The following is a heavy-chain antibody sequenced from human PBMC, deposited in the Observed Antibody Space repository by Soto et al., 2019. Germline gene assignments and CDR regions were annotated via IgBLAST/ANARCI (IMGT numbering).Heavy chain of an antibody. Sequence: PSETRSVTCTVSGGSISNPSYYWGWVRQPPGKRLEWIGDIFYTGRTYYSPSLKSRVTISVDTSKERFSLNLTSVTAADTAVYLCAGLTFRIAADSHGRSNWLGPWAPGTLVTASS. CDR3: AGLTFRIAADSHGRSNWLGP. CDR2: IFYTGRT. J-gene: IGHJ5*02. D-gene: IGHD2-21*01. V-gene: IGHV4-39*01. CDR1: GGSISNPSYY.